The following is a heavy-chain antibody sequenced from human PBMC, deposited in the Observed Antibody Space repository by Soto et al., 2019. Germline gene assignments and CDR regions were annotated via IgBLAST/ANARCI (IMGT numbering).Heavy chain of an antibody. CDR2: IYYSGST. CDR3: ARLPRYSLDAFDI. J-gene: IGHJ3*02. CDR1: GGSISSSSYY. D-gene: IGHD5-12*01. V-gene: IGHV4-39*01. Sequence: QLQLQESGPGLVKPSETLSLTCTVSGGSISSSSYYWGWIRQPPGKGLEWIGSIYYSGSTYYNPSLKSRVTRSVDTSKTQFSLKLSSVTAADTAVYYCARLPRYSLDAFDIWGQGTMVTVSS.